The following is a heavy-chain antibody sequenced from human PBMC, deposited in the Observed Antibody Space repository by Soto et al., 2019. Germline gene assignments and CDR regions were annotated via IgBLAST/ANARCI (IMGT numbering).Heavy chain of an antibody. CDR1: GGSFSGYY. D-gene: IGHD5-12*01. CDR2: INHSGRT. Sequence: QVQLQQWGAGLLKPSETLSLTCAVYGGSFSGYYWSWIRQPPGKGLEWIGEINHSGRTNYNPSLKSRVTISVDTSKNQFSLKLSSVTAADTAVYYCARIVATIVDYWGQGTLVTVSS. J-gene: IGHJ4*02. V-gene: IGHV4-34*01. CDR3: ARIVATIVDY.